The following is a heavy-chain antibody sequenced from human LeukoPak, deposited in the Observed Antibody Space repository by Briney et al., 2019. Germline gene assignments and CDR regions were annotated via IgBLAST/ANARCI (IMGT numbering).Heavy chain of an antibody. J-gene: IGHJ4*02. Sequence: GGSLRLSCAASGFTFSSYAMHWVRQAPGKGLEWVAVISYDGSNKYYADSVKGRFTISRDNSKYTLYLQMNSLRAEDTAVYYCARDYLFPGGYFDYWGQGTLVTVSS. CDR1: GFTFSSYA. V-gene: IGHV3-30*01. CDR2: ISYDGSNK. D-gene: IGHD3-16*01. CDR3: ARDYLFPGGYFDY.